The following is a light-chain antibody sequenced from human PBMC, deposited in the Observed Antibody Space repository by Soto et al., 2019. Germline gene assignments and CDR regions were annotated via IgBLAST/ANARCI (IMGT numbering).Light chain of an antibody. CDR1: SSNIGSNT. CDR2: SXX. J-gene: IGLJ3*02. Sequence: QSVLTQPPSASGTPGQRVTISCSGSSSNIGSNTVNWYQQLPGTAPKLLIYSXXXRXXXXXXXXXXSXXGTSASLAISGLXSEDEXXXYCAAWDDSLNGKVFGGGTQLTVL. V-gene: IGLV1-44*01. CDR3: AAWDDSLNGKV.